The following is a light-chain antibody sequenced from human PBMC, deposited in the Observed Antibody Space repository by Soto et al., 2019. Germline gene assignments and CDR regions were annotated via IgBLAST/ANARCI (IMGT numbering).Light chain of an antibody. CDR2: EVS. Sequence: QSVLTQPASVSGSPGQSITISCTGTSSDVGGYNYVSWYQQQSGKAPKLMIHEVSNRPSGVSSRFSGSKSGNTASLTISGLQAEDEADYYCSSYTDSSNYVFGTGTKVTVL. J-gene: IGLJ1*01. CDR3: SSYTDSSNYV. CDR1: SSDVGGYNY. V-gene: IGLV2-14*01.